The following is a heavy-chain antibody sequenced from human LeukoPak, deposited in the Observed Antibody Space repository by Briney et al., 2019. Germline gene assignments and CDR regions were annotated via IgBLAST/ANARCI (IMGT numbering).Heavy chain of an antibody. CDR3: TTLAGHSSSSPYYYYYMDV. V-gene: IGHV3-15*01. D-gene: IGHD6-6*01. J-gene: IGHJ6*03. CDR1: GFTFSNAW. CDR2: IKSKTDGGTT. Sequence: GSLRLSCAASGFTFSNAWMSWVRQAPGKGLEWVGRIKSKTDGGTTDYAAPVKGRFTISRDDSKNTLYLQMNSLKTEDTAVYYCTTLAGHSSSSPYYYYYMDVWGKGTTVTVSS.